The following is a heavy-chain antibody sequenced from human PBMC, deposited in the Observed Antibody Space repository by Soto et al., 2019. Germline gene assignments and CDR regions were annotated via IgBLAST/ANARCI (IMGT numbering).Heavy chain of an antibody. CDR1: GFTFSSYW. V-gene: IGHV3-7*01. J-gene: IGHJ4*02. CDR3: ASDRYSGGYYPFEY. D-gene: IGHD1-26*01. CDR2: IKKDGSEK. Sequence: GGSLRLSCAASGFTFSSYWMSWVRQAPGKGLEWVANIKKDGSEKYYVDSVKGRFTISRDNAKNSLYLQMNSLRAEDTAVYYCASDRYSGGYYPFEYWGQGTLVTVSS.